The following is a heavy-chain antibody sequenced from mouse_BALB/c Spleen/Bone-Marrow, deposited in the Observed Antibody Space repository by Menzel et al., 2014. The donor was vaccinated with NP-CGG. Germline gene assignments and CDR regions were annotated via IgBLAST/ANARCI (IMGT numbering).Heavy chain of an antibody. D-gene: IGHD1-1*01. CDR3: ARMGDYSYYFDY. V-gene: IGHV1-80*01. CDR1: GYAFSSYW. Sequence: QVQLQQSGAELVRPGSSVKISCKASGYAFSSYWMNWVKQRPGQGLEWIGQIYPGDGDTNYNGKFKGKATLTADKSSSTAYIQLSSLTSEDSAVYFYARMGDYSYYFDYWGQGTTLTVSS. J-gene: IGHJ2*01. CDR2: IYPGDGDT.